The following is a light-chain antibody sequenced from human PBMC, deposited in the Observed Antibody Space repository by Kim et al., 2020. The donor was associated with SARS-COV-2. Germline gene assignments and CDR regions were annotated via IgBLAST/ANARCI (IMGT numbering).Light chain of an antibody. CDR1: QSIKNY. Sequence: DIQMTQSPSSLSASVGDSVTITCRASQSIKNYLNWYQQKPGKAPKLLIYGASNLQSGVPSRFSGGGSGTEFTLTISSLQPEDSATYYCQQTYSTFGQGTKLEI. J-gene: IGKJ2*01. V-gene: IGKV1-39*01. CDR3: QQTYST. CDR2: GAS.